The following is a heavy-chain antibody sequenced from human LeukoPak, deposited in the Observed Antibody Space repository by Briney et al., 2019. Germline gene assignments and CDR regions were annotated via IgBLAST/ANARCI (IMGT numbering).Heavy chain of an antibody. V-gene: IGHV4-31*03. D-gene: IGHD2-2*01. CDR1: GGSISSSSYY. J-gene: IGHJ3*02. Sequence: SETLSLTCTVSGGSISSSSYYWSWIRQHPGKGLEWIGYIYYSGSTYYNPSLKSRVTISVDTSKNQFSLKLSSVTAADTAVYYCARGRIVVVPAAMRVGAFDIWGQGTMVTVSS. CDR2: IYYSGST. CDR3: ARGRIVVVPAAMRVGAFDI.